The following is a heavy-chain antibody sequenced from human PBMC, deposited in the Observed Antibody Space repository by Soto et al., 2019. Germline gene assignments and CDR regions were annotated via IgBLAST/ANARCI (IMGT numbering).Heavy chain of an antibody. V-gene: IGHV3-33*01. CDR3: ARDGGCREGYTVGGTWFDP. CDR1: GFTFSSYG. J-gene: IGHJ5*02. D-gene: IGHD6-19*01. CDR2: IWYDGSNK. Sequence: QVQLVESGGGVVQPGRSLRLSCAASGFTFSSYGMHWVRQAPGKGLEWVAVIWYDGSNKYYADSVKGRFTISRDNSKNQLYRQMNSLRAEDTAVYYCARDGGCREGYTVGGTWFDPWGQGTLVTVSS.